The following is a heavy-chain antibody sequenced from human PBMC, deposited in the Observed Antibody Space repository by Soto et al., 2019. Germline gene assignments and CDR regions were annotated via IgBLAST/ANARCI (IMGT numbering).Heavy chain of an antibody. D-gene: IGHD1-26*01. V-gene: IGHV4-4*02. CDR2: IYHSGST. CDR1: GGSISSSNW. J-gene: IGHJ3*02. CDR3: ASLSVGADGGYDAFDI. Sequence: QVQLQESGPGLVKPSGTLSLTCAVSGGSISSSNWWSWVRHPPGKGLEWIGEIYHSGSTNYNPSLKSRVTISVDKSKNQFSLKLSSVTAADTAVYYCASLSVGADGGYDAFDIWGQGTMVTVSS.